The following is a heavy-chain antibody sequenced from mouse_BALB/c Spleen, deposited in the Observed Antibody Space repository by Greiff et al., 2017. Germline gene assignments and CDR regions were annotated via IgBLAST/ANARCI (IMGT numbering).Heavy chain of an antibody. CDR1: GFNIKDTY. D-gene: IGHD1-1*01. J-gene: IGHJ3*01. CDR2: IDPANGNT. V-gene: IGHV14-3*02. CDR3: ARSSSWDWFAY. Sequence: VQLKESGAELVKPGASVKLSCTASGFNIKDTYMHWVKQRPEQGLEWIGRIDPANGNTKYDPKFQGKATITADTSSNTAYLQLSSLTSEDTAVYYCARSSSWDWFAYWGQGTLVTVSA.